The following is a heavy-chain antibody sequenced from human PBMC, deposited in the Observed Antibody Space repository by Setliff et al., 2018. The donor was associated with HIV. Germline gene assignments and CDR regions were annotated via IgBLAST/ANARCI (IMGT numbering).Heavy chain of an antibody. J-gene: IGHJ6*04. CDR1: GFTFSSYC. D-gene: IGHD1-7*01. Sequence: PVGSLRLSCVASGFTFSSYCMDWFRQAPGKGLEWVSSISYGSTYIYQSDSVRGRFTISRDDAKKSLYLQMNSLGAEDTAVYYCARSGGIGNYRWDVWGKGTTVTVPQ. CDR3: ARSGGIGNYRWDV. CDR2: ISYGSTYI. V-gene: IGHV3-21*01.